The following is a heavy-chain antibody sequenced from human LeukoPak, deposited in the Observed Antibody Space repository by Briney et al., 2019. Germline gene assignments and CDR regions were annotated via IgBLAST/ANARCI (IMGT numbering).Heavy chain of an antibody. Sequence: PGGSPRLSPAPSGFPPSNNGMSTLPHAPRKGLEWVSAISGSGDSTNYADSVKGRFTISRDNSKNTLYLQMNSLRAEDTAVYYCAKTYAFYIWGQGTLVTVSS. CDR1: GFPPSNNG. J-gene: IGHJ3*02. CDR2: ISGSGDST. CDR3: AKTYAFYI. V-gene: IGHV3-23*01.